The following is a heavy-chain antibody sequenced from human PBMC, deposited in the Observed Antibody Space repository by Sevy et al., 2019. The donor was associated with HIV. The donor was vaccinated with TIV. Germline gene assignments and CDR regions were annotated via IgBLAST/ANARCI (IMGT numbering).Heavy chain of an antibody. CDR1: GFTFSNYG. CDR3: ARDNLLPIMVSMVRGALSYYFDY. CDR2: IWYDGINR. J-gene: IGHJ4*02. V-gene: IGHV3-33*01. Sequence: GGSLRLSCAASGFTFSNYGMHWVRQAPGKGLEWVAVIWYDGINRYYADSVKGRFTISRDNSKNTQYLQMNSLRAEDTAVYYCARDNLLPIMVSMVRGALSYYFDYWGQGTLVTVSS. D-gene: IGHD3-10*01.